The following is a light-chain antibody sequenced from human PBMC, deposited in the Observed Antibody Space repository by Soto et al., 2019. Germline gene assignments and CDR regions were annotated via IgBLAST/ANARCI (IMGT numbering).Light chain of an antibody. CDR3: QQYTDYSRT. J-gene: IGKJ1*01. Sequence: DIHLTQSPSFLSASVGDGVTITCRASQRISTWLAWYQQKPGKAPKLLISDASTLERGVPTTFSGSGSGTEFTLTISALQPDDFATYYCQQYTDYSRTFGQGTKVDIK. V-gene: IGKV1-5*01. CDR2: DAS. CDR1: QRISTW.